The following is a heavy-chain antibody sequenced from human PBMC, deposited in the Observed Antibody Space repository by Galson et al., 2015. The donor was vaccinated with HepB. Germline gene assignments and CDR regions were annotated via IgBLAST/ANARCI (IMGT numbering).Heavy chain of an antibody. V-gene: IGHV6-1*01. D-gene: IGHD6-19*01. Sequence: CAISGDSVSSNSAAWNWIRQSPSRGPEWLGRTYYRSKWYNDYAVSVKSRISINPDTSKNQFYLQLNSVTPEDTAVYYCAREGSQSGYSSGWYVGPFDYWGQGTLVTVSA. CDR2: TYYRSKWYN. CDR1: GDSVSSNSAA. J-gene: IGHJ4*02. CDR3: AREGSQSGYSSGWYVGPFDY.